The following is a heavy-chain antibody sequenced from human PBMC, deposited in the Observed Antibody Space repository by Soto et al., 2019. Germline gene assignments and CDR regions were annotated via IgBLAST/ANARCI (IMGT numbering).Heavy chain of an antibody. CDR1: GGSISSGGYS. D-gene: IGHD5-18*01. J-gene: IGHJ4*02. Sequence: SETLSLTCAVSGGSISSGGYSWSWIRQPPGKGLEWIGYIYHSGSTYYNPSLKSRVTISVDRSKNQFSLKLSSVTAADTAVYYCARYTAMVTYYFDYWGQGTLVTVSS. CDR3: ARYTAMVTYYFDY. V-gene: IGHV4-30-2*01. CDR2: IYHSGST.